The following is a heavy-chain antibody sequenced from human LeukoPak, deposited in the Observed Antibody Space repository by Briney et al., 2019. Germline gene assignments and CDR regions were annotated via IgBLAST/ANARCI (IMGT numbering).Heavy chain of an antibody. CDR1: GGSISTYY. Sequence: SQTLSLTCTVSGGSISTYYWSLIRQPAAKGLAWIGGIYASGNTNYNPSLESRVTMSLDTSKNQFSLRLTSVTAADTAVYYCAREYSSSSGKNAFDVWGQGTMVTVSS. D-gene: IGHD6-6*01. J-gene: IGHJ3*01. CDR3: AREYSSSSGKNAFDV. CDR2: IYASGNT. V-gene: IGHV4-4*07.